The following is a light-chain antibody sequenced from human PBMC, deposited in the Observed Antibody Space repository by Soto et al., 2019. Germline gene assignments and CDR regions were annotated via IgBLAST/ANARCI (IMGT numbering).Light chain of an antibody. CDR1: SSDVGAYNY. CDR3: SSYAGSYILGV. CDR2: EVS. V-gene: IGLV2-14*01. Sequence: QSALTQPASVSGSPGQSITISCTGTSSDVGAYNYVSWFQQHPGKAPKLMIYEVSNRPSGVSDRFSASKSGNTASLTISGLQAEDEADYYCSSYAGSYILGVFGGGTKLTVL. J-gene: IGLJ3*02.